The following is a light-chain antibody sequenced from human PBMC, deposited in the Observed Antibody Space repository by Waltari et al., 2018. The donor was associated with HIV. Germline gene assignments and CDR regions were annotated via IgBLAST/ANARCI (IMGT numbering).Light chain of an antibody. J-gene: IGLJ2*01. V-gene: IGLV1-51*01. Sequence: QSVLTQPPSVSAAPGQKVTISCSGSSSNIGNNYVSWYQQLPGTAPKLLIYDKNTRPSGIPDRFSGSKSGTSATLGITGLQTGDEADYYCGTWDSSLSAVVFGGGTKLTVL. CDR3: GTWDSSLSAVV. CDR2: DKN. CDR1: SSNIGNNY.